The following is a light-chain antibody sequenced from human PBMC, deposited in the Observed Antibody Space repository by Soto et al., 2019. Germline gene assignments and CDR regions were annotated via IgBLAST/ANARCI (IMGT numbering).Light chain of an antibody. CDR1: QNINSN. CDR3: QQYNNWPPYT. CDR2: GAS. V-gene: IGKV3-15*01. J-gene: IGKJ2*01. Sequence: EIVMTQSPATLSVSPGERATLSCRASQNINSNLAWYQQKPGQAPRLLIYGASTRATGIPARFSGSGSGTEFTLSISSLQSEDFAVYYCQQYNNWPPYTFGQGTKVEIK.